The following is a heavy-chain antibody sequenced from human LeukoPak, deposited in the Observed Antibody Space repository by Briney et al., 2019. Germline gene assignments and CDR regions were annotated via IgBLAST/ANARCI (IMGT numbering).Heavy chain of an antibody. J-gene: IGHJ4*02. CDR3: ARDLMWLVDY. D-gene: IGHD6-19*01. Sequence: PGGSLRLSCAASGFIVSYYPIHWARQAPGKGLEWLAYVSEDGRNIYYAGSVKGRFTASRDNSRSTVYLQMNSLRPEDTAVYYCARDLMWLVDYWGQGTLVTVSS. CDR2: VSEDGRNI. CDR1: GFIVSYYP. V-gene: IGHV3-30*04.